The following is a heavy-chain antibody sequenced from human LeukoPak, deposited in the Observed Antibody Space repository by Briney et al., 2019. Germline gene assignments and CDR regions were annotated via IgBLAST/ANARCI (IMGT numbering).Heavy chain of an antibody. CDR3: ARHGSITMVRGRLRYFYMDV. CDR1: ELTFSSYG. D-gene: IGHD3-10*01. CDR2: IRYDGSNK. Sequence: GGSLRLSCSASELTFSSYGMHWVRQAPGRGLEWVAFIRYDGSNKYYADSVKGRFTISRDNSKLYLQMNSLRAEDTAVYYCARHGSITMVRGRLRYFYMDVWGKGTTVTISS. V-gene: IGHV3-30*02. J-gene: IGHJ6*03.